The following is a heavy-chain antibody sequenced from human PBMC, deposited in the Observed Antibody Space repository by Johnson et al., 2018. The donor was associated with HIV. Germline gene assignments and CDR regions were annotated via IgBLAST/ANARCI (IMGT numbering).Heavy chain of an antibody. J-gene: IGHJ3*02. CDR3: ACLAHDAFDI. V-gene: IGHV3-30-3*01. D-gene: IGHD3-16*01. CDR2: ISYDGRNK. CDR1: GFTFSSYA. Sequence: QVQLVESGGGLVQPGRSLRLSCAASGFTFSSYAMHWVRQAPGKGLEWVAGISYDGRNKYYADSVKGRVTISRDNSKNTLYLQMNSLRAEDTAVYYCACLAHDAFDIWGQGTMVTVSS.